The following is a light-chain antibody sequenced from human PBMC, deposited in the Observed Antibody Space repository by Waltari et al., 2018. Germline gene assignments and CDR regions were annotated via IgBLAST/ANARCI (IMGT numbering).Light chain of an antibody. CDR1: TSNIGRNY. J-gene: IGLJ3*02. Sequence: SGSTSNIGRNYVYWYQQFPGTAPKLLVYRNNERPSGVPDRISGSKSGTSASLAISGLRSEDGADYYCATWDGSLTAWVFGGGTKVTVL. V-gene: IGLV1-47*01. CDR3: ATWDGSLTAWV. CDR2: RNN.